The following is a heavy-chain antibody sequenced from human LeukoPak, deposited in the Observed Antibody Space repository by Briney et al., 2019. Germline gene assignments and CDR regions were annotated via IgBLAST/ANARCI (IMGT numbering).Heavy chain of an antibody. J-gene: IGHJ3*02. Sequence: GASVKVSCKASGYTFTSYGISWVRQAPGQGLEWMGWISAYNGNTNYAQKLQGRVTMTTDTSTSTAYMELRSLRSDDTAVYYCARSFRRYTQRHAFDIWGQGTMVTVSS. CDR2: ISAYNGNT. V-gene: IGHV1-18*01. CDR1: GYTFTSYG. D-gene: IGHD1-1*01. CDR3: ARSFRRYTQRHAFDI.